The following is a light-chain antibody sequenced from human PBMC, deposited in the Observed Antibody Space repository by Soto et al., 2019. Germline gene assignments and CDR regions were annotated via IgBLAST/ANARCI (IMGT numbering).Light chain of an antibody. J-gene: IGLJ2*01. V-gene: IGLV2-14*01. Sequence: QSVLTQPASVSGSPGQSITISCTGTSSDVGGYNYVSWYQQHPGKAPKLMIYDVSNRPSGVSNRFSGSKSGNTASLTICGLQAEDEADYYCSSYTSSSTVVFGGGTQLTVL. CDR2: DVS. CDR1: SSDVGGYNY. CDR3: SSYTSSSTVV.